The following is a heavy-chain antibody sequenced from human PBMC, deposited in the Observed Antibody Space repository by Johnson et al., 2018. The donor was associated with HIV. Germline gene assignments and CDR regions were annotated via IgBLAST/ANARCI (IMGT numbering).Heavy chain of an antibody. Sequence: VQLVESGGGVVRPGGSLRLSCAASGFTFDDYGMSWVRQAPGTGLEWVPGINSDGSSTSYADSVKGRFTLSRDNSKNTLYLQMNSRRAEDTAVYYCARDRGYWDAFDIWGQGTMVTVSS. CDR2: INSDGSST. J-gene: IGHJ3*02. V-gene: IGHV3-20*04. D-gene: IGHD3-22*01. CDR1: GFTFDDYG. CDR3: ARDRGYWDAFDI.